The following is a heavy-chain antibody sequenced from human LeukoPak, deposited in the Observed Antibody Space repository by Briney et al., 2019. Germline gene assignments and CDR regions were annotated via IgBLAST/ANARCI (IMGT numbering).Heavy chain of an antibody. CDR2: INPNTGDT. V-gene: IGHV1-2*02. J-gene: IGHJ4*02. CDR1: GYTFTDYY. Sequence: ASVKVSCKASGYTFTDYYMHWVRQAPGQGLEWMGWINPNTGDTNYAQKFQGRVTMTRDTSITTVYMEISRLTSDDTALFYCAVAPGDYWGQGTLVTVSS. CDR3: AVAPGDY. D-gene: IGHD2-21*01.